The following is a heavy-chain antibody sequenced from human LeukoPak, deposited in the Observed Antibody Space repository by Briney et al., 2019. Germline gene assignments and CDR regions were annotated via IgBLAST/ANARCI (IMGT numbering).Heavy chain of an antibody. D-gene: IGHD2-2*02. CDR3: PKGCASTGCYTSEH. Sequence: PGGSLRLSCAASGFTFNNYAMSWVRQAPGRGLEWVSTISGSGDSTYYAGSVKGRFTILRDNSKNTLYLQMNSLRPEDTAVYYCPKGCASTGCYTSEHWGQGTLVTVSS. CDR1: GFTFNNYA. CDR2: ISGSGDST. J-gene: IGHJ4*02. V-gene: IGHV3-23*01.